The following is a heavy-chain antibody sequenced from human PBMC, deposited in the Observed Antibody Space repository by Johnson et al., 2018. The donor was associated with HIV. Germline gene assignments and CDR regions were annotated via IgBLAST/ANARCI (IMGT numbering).Heavy chain of an antibody. CDR3: ARAGKWSGDAFDI. CDR2: IRYDGSNK. CDR1: GFTFSSYG. Sequence: QVQLVESGGGVVQPGGSLRLSCAASGFTFSSYGMHWVRQAPGKGLEWVAFIRYDGSNKYYADSVKGRFTISRDNSKNTLYLQMNSLRAEDTAVYYCARAGKWSGDAFDIWGQGTTVTVSS. J-gene: IGHJ3*02. V-gene: IGHV3-30*02. D-gene: IGHD3-10*01.